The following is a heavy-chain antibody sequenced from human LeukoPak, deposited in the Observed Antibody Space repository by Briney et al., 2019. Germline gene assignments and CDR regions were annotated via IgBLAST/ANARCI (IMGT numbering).Heavy chain of an antibody. V-gene: IGHV4-4*07. CDR1: GGSISSYY. CDR3: ARDSDAYSSSEYHFDY. CDR2: IYTSGST. J-gene: IGHJ4*02. Sequence: PSETLSLTCTVSGGSISSYYWSWIRQPAGKGLEWIGRIYTSGSTNYNPSLKSRVTMSVDTSKNQFSLKLSSVTAADTAVYYCARDSDAYSSSEYHFDYWGQGTLVTVSS. D-gene: IGHD6-13*01.